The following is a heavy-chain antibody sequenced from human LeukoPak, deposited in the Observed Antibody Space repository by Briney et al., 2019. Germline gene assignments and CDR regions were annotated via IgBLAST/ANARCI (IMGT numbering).Heavy chain of an antibody. J-gene: IGHJ4*02. Sequence: PSETLSLTCTVSGGSISSSSYYWSWIRQPPGKGLEWIGEINHSGSTNYNPSLKSRVTISVDTSKNQFSLKLSSVTAADTAVYYCATMKQLWLPFDYWGQGTLVTVSS. CDR3: ATMKQLWLPFDY. D-gene: IGHD5-18*01. V-gene: IGHV4-39*07. CDR1: GGSISSSSYY. CDR2: INHSGST.